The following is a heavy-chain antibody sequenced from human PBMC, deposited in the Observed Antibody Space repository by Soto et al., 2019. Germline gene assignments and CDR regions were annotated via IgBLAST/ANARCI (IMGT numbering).Heavy chain of an antibody. CDR1: GGSFSGYY. V-gene: IGHV4-34*01. Sequence: SETLSLTCAVYGGSFSGYYWSWIRQPPGKGLEWIGEINHSGSTNYNPSLKSRVTISVDTSKNQFSLKLSSVTAADTAVYYCARDPGLSDYYYYYGMDVWGQGTTVTVSS. D-gene: IGHD2-21*02. J-gene: IGHJ6*02. CDR3: ARDPGLSDYYYYYGMDV. CDR2: INHSGST.